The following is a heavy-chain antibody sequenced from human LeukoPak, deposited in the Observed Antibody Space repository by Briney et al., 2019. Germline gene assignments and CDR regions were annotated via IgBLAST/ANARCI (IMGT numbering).Heavy chain of an antibody. D-gene: IGHD3-3*01. V-gene: IGHV4-34*01. J-gene: IGHJ4*02. CDR3: ASQARTYYDFWSGYGHFDY. CDR1: GGSFSGYY. CDR2: INHSGST. Sequence: SETLSLTXAVYGGSFSGYYWSWIRQAPGKGLEWIGEINHSGSTNYNPSLKSRVTISVDTSKNQFSLKLSSVTAADTAVYYCASQARTYYDFWSGYGHFDYWGQGTLVTVSS.